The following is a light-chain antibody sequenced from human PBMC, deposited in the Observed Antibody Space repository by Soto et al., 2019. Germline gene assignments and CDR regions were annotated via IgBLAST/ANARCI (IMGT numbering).Light chain of an antibody. CDR3: QQSYSTPWT. CDR1: QSISSF. CDR2: GAS. J-gene: IGKJ1*01. Sequence: DIPMTQSPSSLSASVGDRITITCRASQSISSFLHWYQHKPGKAPKLLIYGASNLQSGVPLRFSGSGSGTEFTLTISRPQPEDFATYYCQQSYSTPWTFGQGTKVEIK. V-gene: IGKV1-39*01.